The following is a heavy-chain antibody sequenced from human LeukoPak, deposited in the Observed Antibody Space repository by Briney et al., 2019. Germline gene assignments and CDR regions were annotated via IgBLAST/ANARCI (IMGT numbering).Heavy chain of an antibody. Sequence: PGGSLRLSCAASGFSFSDSWVTWVRQAPGNGLEWVAHIKPDGSFTSYVASVKGRFTISRDNAKNSLYLQMNSLRAEDTAVYFCARNFYGSGTSVYWGQGTLITVSS. CDR3: ARNFYGSGTSVY. J-gene: IGHJ4*02. V-gene: IGHV3-7*01. CDR2: IKPDGSFT. CDR1: GFSFSDSW. D-gene: IGHD3-10*01.